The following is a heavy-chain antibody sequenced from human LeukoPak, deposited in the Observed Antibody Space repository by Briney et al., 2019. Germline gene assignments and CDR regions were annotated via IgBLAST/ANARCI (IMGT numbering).Heavy chain of an antibody. Sequence: PSETLSLTCAVYGGSFSGYYWSWIRQPPGKGLEWIGSIYYSGSTYYNPSLKSRVTISVDTSKNQFSLKLSSVTAADTAVYYCARNYDSSVFDYWGQGTLVTVSS. CDR3: ARNYDSSVFDY. CDR1: GGSFSGYY. D-gene: IGHD3-22*01. V-gene: IGHV4-34*01. J-gene: IGHJ4*02. CDR2: IYYSGST.